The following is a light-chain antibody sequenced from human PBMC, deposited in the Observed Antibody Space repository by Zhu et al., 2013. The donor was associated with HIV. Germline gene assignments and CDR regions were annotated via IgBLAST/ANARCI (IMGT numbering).Light chain of an antibody. CDR2: DTS. CDR3: QQYNSYPYT. CDR1: QSVTSY. J-gene: IGKJ2*01. V-gene: IGKV3-11*01. Sequence: EIVLTQSPDILSLSPGERATLSCRASQSVTSYLAWYQQKPGQAPRLLIYDTSNRATGIPARFSGSGSGTEFTLTISSLQSEDFAVYYCQQYNSYPYTFGQGTKLEIK.